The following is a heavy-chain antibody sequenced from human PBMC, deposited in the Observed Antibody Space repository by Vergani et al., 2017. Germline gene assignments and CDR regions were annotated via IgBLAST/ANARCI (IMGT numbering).Heavy chain of an antibody. D-gene: IGHD3-22*01. V-gene: IGHV4-39*02. CDR1: GGSITSSSYY. Sequence: QLHLQESGPGLVKPSETLSLTCTVSGGSITSSSYYWGWIRQPPGKGLEWIGNIYHSGGAYYNPSLKGRVTISVDTSRNQFSLEVTSVTAADTAVYYCARDFESSIHYANDAFDIWGQGTMVIVSS. CDR3: ARDFESSIHYANDAFDI. J-gene: IGHJ3*02. CDR2: IYHSGGA.